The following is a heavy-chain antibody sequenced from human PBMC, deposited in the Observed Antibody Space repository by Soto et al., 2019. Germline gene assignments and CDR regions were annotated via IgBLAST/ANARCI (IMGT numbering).Heavy chain of an antibody. CDR1: GYSISSGYY. V-gene: IGHV4-38-2*02. D-gene: IGHD2-2*01. CDR2: IYHSGST. Sequence: ETLSLTCAVSGYSISSGYYWGWIRQPPGKGLEWIGSIYHSGSTYYNPSLKSRVTISVDTSKNQFSLKLSSVTAADTAVYYCARDFCSSTSCYSEDWFDPWGQGTLVTVSS. J-gene: IGHJ5*02. CDR3: ARDFCSSTSCYSEDWFDP.